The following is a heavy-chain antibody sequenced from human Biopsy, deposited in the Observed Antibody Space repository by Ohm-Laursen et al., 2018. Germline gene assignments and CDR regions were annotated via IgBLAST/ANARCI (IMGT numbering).Heavy chain of an antibody. D-gene: IGHD1-20*01. CDR2: INPNNDNT. CDR3: ARGPRGLVGITATAYYFDF. Sequence: ASVKVSCKVSGYSFTNYYLHWVRQAPGQGLQWMGRINPNNDNTVYAQQFQGRVTMTKDTSTSTVYMDLSGLTFDDSAVYYCARGPRGLVGITATAYYFDFWGQGNLVTVSS. CDR1: GYSFTNYY. V-gene: IGHV1-46*01. J-gene: IGHJ4*02.